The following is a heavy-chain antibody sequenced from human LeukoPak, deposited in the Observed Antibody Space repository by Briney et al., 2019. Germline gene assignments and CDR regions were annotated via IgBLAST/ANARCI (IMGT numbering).Heavy chain of an antibody. Sequence: SGTLSLTCAVPGDSITTYNWWNWLRQPPGKGLEWIAEIYRTGNPNYNPSLKSRVTMSVDTSKNQLSLKLSSVTAADTAVYYCATSRVASGTYLVDVWGQGTMVTVSS. J-gene: IGHJ3*01. D-gene: IGHD3-10*01. CDR2: IYRTGNP. CDR1: GDSITTYNW. V-gene: IGHV4-4*02. CDR3: ATSRVASGTYLVDV.